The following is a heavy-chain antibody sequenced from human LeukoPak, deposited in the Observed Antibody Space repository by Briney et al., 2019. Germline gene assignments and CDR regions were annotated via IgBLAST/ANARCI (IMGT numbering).Heavy chain of an antibody. D-gene: IGHD3-22*01. Sequence: GGSLRLSCAASGFTFSSYSVIWVRQAPGKGLEWVSSISSSGSYKYYADSVKGRFTISRDNAENSLFLQMSSLRAEDTAVYYCARRGELSDSSGYYYVFDYWGQGTLVTVSS. J-gene: IGHJ4*02. V-gene: IGHV3-21*01. CDR1: GFTFSSYS. CDR3: ARRGELSDSSGYYYVFDY. CDR2: ISSSGSYK.